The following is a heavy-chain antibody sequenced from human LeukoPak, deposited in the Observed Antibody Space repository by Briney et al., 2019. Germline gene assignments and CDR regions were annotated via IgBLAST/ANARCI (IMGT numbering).Heavy chain of an antibody. V-gene: IGHV3-30*02. CDR3: AKDRVLRYFDWLFYLDY. Sequence: GGSLRLSCAASGFTFSSYSMSWDRQAPGKGLEWVAFIRCGGSNKYYADSVKGRFTISRDNSTNTLYLQMNSLRAEDTAVYYCAKDRVLRYFDWLFYLDYWGQGTLVTVSS. D-gene: IGHD3-9*01. CDR1: GFTFSSYS. J-gene: IGHJ4*02. CDR2: IRCGGSNK.